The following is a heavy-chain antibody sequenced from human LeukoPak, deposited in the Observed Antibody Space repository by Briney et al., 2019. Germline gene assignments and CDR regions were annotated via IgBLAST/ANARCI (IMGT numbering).Heavy chain of an antibody. D-gene: IGHD2-2*01. J-gene: IGHJ4*02. Sequence: GGSLRLSCAASGFTFSSYWMSWVRQAPGKGLEWVANIKQDGSEKYYVDSVKGRFTISRDNAKNSLYLQMNSLRAEDTALYYCARGRYCSRTSCENFDYWARGTLVTVSS. CDR2: IKQDGSEK. V-gene: IGHV3-7*01. CDR1: GFTFSSYW. CDR3: ARGRYCSRTSCENFDY.